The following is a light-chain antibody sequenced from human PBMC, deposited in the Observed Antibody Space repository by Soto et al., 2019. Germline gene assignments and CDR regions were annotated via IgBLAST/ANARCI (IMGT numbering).Light chain of an antibody. V-gene: IGLV2-18*02. CDR2: EVS. CDR3: ASFTLYNNLV. Sequence: QSALTQPPSVSGSPGQSVTISCTGTSSDVGSYNRVSWYQQPPGTAPKLMIYEVSNRPSGVPDRFSGSKSGNTASLTISGLQAEDEADYYCASFTLYNNLVFGGGTKLTVL. CDR1: SSDVGSYNR. J-gene: IGLJ2*01.